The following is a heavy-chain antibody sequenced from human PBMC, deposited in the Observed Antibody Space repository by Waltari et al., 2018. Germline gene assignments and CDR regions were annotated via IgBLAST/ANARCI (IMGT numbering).Heavy chain of an antibody. CDR2: INQSGST. CDR1: GGSFSGYY. V-gene: IGHV4-34*01. Sequence: QVRLQKWGPGLLRPSETLSLTRAVYGGSFSGYYWSWIRQSPEKGLEWIGEINQSGSTKYNPSLKSRVTMSVDTFKSQFSLKMTAVTAADTAGYYCARGMKVDYWGQGTPVTVSS. CDR3: ARGMKVDY. J-gene: IGHJ4*02.